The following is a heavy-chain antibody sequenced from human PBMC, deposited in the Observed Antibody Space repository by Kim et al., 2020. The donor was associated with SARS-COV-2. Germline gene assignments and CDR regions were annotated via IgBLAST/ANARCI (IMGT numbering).Heavy chain of an antibody. CDR3: ARAGIVVVTWGAFDI. D-gene: IGHD2-21*02. Sequence: SVKVSCKASGGTFSSYAISWVRQAPGQGLEWLGGIIPIFGSANYAQKFQGRVTITADESTSTAYMELSSLSSQDTAVDYCARAGIVVVTWGAFDIWGQG. J-gene: IGHJ3*02. CDR2: IIPIFGSA. CDR1: GGTFSSYA. V-gene: IGHV1-69*13.